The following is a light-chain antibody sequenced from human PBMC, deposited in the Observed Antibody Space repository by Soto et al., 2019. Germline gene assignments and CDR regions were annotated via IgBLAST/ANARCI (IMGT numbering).Light chain of an antibody. CDR3: QQYDNVPLT. J-gene: IGKJ4*01. CDR2: EAS. CDR1: QDITND. V-gene: IGKV1-33*01. Sequence: DIQMTQSPSSLSASVGDRVTITCQASQDITNDLNWYQQKPGKAPKGLIYEASNLETGVPSRFSGSGSGTDFTFTISSLQPEVIATYFCQQYDNVPLTFGGGTKVEIK.